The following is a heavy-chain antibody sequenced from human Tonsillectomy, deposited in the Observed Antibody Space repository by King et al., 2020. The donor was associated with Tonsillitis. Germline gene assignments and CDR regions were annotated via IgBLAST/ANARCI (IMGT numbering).Heavy chain of an antibody. CDR1: GGTFSSYA. Sequence: QLVQSGAEVKKPGSSVKVSCKASGGTFSSYAISWVRQAPGQGLEWMGGIIPIFVTANYARKFQGRVTITADESTSTAYMELSSLRSEDTAVYYCARGTIFGVVISYYYMDVWGKGTTVTVSS. J-gene: IGHJ6*03. CDR2: IIPIFVTA. D-gene: IGHD3-3*01. CDR3: ARGTIFGVVISYYYMDV. V-gene: IGHV1-69*01.